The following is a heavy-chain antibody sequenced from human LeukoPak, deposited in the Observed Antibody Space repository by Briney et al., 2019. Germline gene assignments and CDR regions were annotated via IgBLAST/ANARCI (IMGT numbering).Heavy chain of an antibody. Sequence: SETLSLTCAVYGGSFSGYYWSWIRHPPGKGLEWIGEINHSGSTNYNPSLKSRVTISVDTSKNQFSLKLSSVTAADTAVYYCARMAPDGWFDPWGQGTLVTVSS. CDR2: INHSGST. D-gene: IGHD5-24*01. J-gene: IGHJ5*02. CDR3: ARMAPDGWFDP. V-gene: IGHV4-34*01. CDR1: GGSFSGYY.